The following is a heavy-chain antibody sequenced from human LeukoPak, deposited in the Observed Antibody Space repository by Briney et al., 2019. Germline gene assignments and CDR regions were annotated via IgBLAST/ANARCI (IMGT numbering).Heavy chain of an antibody. J-gene: IGHJ4*02. CDR2: INAYNGNT. CDR1: GYTFTSYG. Sequence: ASVKCSCKATGYTFTSYGISWVRQAPGQGLEWMGWINAYNGNTNYAQKLQGRVTMTTDTSTSTAYMELRSLRSDDTAVYYCARDGVFLDRRGFDYWGQGTLVTVSS. V-gene: IGHV1-18*01. D-gene: IGHD3/OR15-3a*01. CDR3: ARDGVFLDRRGFDY.